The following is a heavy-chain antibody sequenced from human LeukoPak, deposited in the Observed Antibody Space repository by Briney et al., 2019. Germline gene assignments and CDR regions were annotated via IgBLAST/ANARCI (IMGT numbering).Heavy chain of an antibody. CDR2: INRSGST. J-gene: IGHJ6*02. D-gene: IGHD3-10*01. Sequence: PSETLSLTCAVSGGSFSGYYWSWIRQPPGKGLEWIGEINRSGSTNYNPSLKSRVTISVDTSKNQFSLRLSSVTAADTAVYYCARDNSYGSGTFYYYYAMDVWGQGTTVTVSS. CDR1: GGSFSGYY. CDR3: ARDNSYGSGTFYYYYAMDV. V-gene: IGHV4-34*01.